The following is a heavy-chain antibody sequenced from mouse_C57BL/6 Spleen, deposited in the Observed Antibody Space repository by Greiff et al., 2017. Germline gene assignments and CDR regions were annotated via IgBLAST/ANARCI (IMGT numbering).Heavy chain of an antibody. CDR3: ASPITTVVEGFAY. V-gene: IGHV1-74*01. J-gene: IGHJ3*01. D-gene: IGHD1-1*01. CDR1: GYTFTSYW. Sequence: QVQLQQPGAELVKPGASVKVSCKASGYTFTSYWMHWVKQRPGQGLEWIGRIHPSDSDTNYNQKFKGKATLTVDKSSSTAYMQLSSLTSEDSAVYYCASPITTVVEGFAYWGQGTLVTVSA. CDR2: IHPSDSDT.